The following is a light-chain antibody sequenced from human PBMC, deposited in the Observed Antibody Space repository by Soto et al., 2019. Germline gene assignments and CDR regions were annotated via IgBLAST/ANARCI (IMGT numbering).Light chain of an antibody. CDR3: QQYVSSPWA. CDR1: QSVTNSF. CDR2: GAS. Sequence: EIVLAQSPGTLSLSPGGRATLSCSASQSVTNSFLAWYQQKPGQAPRLLIYGASRRATGIPDRFTGSGSGTDFTLTISRLEPEDFAVYYCQQYVSSPWAFGQGTKVDIK. J-gene: IGKJ1*01. V-gene: IGKV3-20*01.